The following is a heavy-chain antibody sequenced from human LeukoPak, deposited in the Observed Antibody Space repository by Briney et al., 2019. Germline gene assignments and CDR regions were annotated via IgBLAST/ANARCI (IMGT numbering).Heavy chain of an antibody. CDR2: LCHSGST. Sequence: PSETLSLTCIVSGGSVSSSNYCWGWFRQSPGKGLEWIAYLCHSGSTYYNPSLKSRVTISVDTSKSHFSLMLTSVSAADTAVYHCARHAPHADGDKRGFVYWGQGTLVTVSS. CDR1: GGSVSSSNYC. J-gene: IGHJ4*02. D-gene: IGHD4-23*01. V-gene: IGHV4-39*01. CDR3: ARHAPHADGDKRGFVY.